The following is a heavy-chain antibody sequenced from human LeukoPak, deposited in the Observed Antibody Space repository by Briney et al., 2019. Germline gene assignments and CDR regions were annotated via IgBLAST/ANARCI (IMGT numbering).Heavy chain of an antibody. D-gene: IGHD1-1*01. V-gene: IGHV4-59*01. CDR1: GGSISSYY. CDR2: IYYSGST. Sequence: SETLSLTCTVSGGSISSYYWSWIRQPPGKGLEWIGYIYYSGSTNYNPSLKSRVTISVDTSKNQFSLKLSSVTAADTAVYYCARAIESERFGYWGQGTLVTVSS. CDR3: ARAIESERFGY. J-gene: IGHJ4*02.